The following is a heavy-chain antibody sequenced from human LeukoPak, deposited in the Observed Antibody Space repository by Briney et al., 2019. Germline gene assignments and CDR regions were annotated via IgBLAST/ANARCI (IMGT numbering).Heavy chain of an antibody. J-gene: IGHJ6*02. V-gene: IGHV3-23*01. CDR2: ISGSGGST. Sequence: GSLRLSCAASGFTFSSHATSWVPHAPGKRLGWVSAISGSGGSTDYADSAKGLFTISRDTSKNTLYLQMNSLRAEDTAVYYCAKGCPSNYGGNSLYYYYGMDVWGQGTTVTVSS. D-gene: IGHD4-23*01. CDR3: AKGCPSNYGGNSLYYYYGMDV. CDR1: GFTFSSHA.